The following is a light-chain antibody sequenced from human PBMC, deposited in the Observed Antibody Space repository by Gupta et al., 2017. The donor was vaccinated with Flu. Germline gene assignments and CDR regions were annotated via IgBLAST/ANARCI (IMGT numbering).Light chain of an antibody. Sequence: QSVLIQTPSASGTPGRWVTLSCSGSSSNIEDNYVFWYQQLPGTAPKIIIYRNSQRPAGVPDRISGSKSGTSAFLAISGLRAEDEADYYCAVWDDRLDGWVFGGGTKVTVL. V-gene: IGLV1-47*01. CDR1: SSNIEDNY. CDR3: AVWDDRLDGWV. J-gene: IGLJ2*01. CDR2: RNS.